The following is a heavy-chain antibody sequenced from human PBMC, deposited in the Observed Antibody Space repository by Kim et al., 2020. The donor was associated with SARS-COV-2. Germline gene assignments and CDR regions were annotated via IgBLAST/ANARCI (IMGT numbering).Heavy chain of an antibody. CDR3: VRRYCAGGLCYSFDY. D-gene: IGHD2-8*02. J-gene: IGHJ4*02. CDR2: VYASGSGT. Sequence: GGSLRLSCATSGFTFSSYAMGWVRQAPGKGLEWVSAVYASGSGTYYADSVKGRFTISRDNSKDMLYLQMNSLRAEDTAVYSCVRRYCAGGLCYSFDYWGQGTLVTVSS. CDR1: GFTFSSYA. V-gene: IGHV3-23*01.